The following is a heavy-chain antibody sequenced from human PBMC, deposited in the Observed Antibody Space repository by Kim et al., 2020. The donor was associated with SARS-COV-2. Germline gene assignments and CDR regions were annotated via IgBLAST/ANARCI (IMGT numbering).Heavy chain of an antibody. J-gene: IGHJ6*02. CDR2: IRGNGVNK. CDR1: GFTFDTYA. CDR3: AKVVVMDGYNYYYYYGMDV. Sequence: GGSLRLSCVASGFTFDTYAMSWVRQAPGKGLEWVSVIRGNGVNKFYADSVRGRLTVSRDNSKNTLYLQMNSLRDEETALYYCAKVVVMDGYNYYYYYGMDVWGQGTAVTVSS. V-gene: IGHV3-23*01. D-gene: IGHD3-22*01.